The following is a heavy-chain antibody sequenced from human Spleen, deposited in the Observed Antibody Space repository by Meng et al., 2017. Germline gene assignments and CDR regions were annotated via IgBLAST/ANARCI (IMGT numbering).Heavy chain of an antibody. CDR3: ARGDYARVYYGMDV. J-gene: IGHJ6*02. V-gene: IGHV4-34*01. D-gene: IGHD4-17*01. CDR1: GGSFSGYY. Sequence: SETLSLTCAVYGGSFSGYYWSWIRQPPGKGLEWIGEISHTGSTNYNPYLKSRVTISVDTSKNQFSLKLSSVTAADTAVYYCARGDYARVYYGMDVWGQGTMVTVSS. CDR2: ISHTGST.